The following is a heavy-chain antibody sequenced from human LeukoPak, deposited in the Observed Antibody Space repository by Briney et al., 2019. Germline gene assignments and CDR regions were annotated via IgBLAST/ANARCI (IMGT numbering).Heavy chain of an antibody. V-gene: IGHV1-18*01. D-gene: IGHD2-2*02. CDR2: IIAYNGNT. Sequence: ASVKVSCKASGYTFTSYGFNWVRQAPGQGLEWMGWIIAYNGNTNYAQKLQGRVTMTTDTSTSTAYMELRSLRSDDTAVYYCARVLSFHCSSTSCYTGYFDYWGQGTLVTVSS. CDR3: ARVLSFHCSSTSCYTGYFDY. J-gene: IGHJ4*02. CDR1: GYTFTSYG.